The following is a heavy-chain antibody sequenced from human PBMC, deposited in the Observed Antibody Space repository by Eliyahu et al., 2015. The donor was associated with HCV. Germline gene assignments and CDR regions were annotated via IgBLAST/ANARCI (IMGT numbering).Heavy chain of an antibody. J-gene: IGHJ4*02. Sequence: EVQLVESGGGLVQPGGSLRLSCAPXGFTFGIYWMSWVRQGPGKGLEWVANIKQDGSESYYEDSVKGRFTISRDNAKNSLSLQMNSLRAEDTAVYYCARGDNWNDQYHFEYWGQGTLVTVSS. CDR3: ARGDNWNDQYHFEY. D-gene: IGHD1-20*01. CDR2: IKQDGSES. V-gene: IGHV3-7*01. CDR1: GFTFGIYW.